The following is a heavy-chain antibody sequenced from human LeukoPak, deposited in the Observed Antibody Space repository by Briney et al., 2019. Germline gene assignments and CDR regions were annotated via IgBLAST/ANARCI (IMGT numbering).Heavy chain of an antibody. Sequence: TGESLRLSCAASGFTFSSYRMNWVRQAPGKGLEWVAVIWYDGSNEYYADSVKGRFTISRDNSKNTLYLQMNSLRVEDTAVYYCARVLNYYDSSGYYFSYWGQGTLVTVSS. V-gene: IGHV3-30-3*01. CDR3: ARVLNYYDSSGYYFSY. CDR1: GFTFSSYR. CDR2: IWYDGSNE. J-gene: IGHJ4*02. D-gene: IGHD3-22*01.